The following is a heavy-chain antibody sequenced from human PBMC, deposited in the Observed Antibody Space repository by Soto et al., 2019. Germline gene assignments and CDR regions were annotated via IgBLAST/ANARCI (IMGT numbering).Heavy chain of an antibody. V-gene: IGHV4-59*08. CDR3: ARLWAGRNYYYMDV. Sequence: TSETLSLTCTVSGGYISSYYWSWIRQPPGKGLEWIGYIYYSGSTNYNPSLKSRVTISVDTSKNQFSLKLSSVTAADTAVYYCARLWAGRNYYYMDVWGKGTTVTVSS. CDR2: IYYSGST. D-gene: IGHD1-26*01. J-gene: IGHJ6*03. CDR1: GGYISSYY.